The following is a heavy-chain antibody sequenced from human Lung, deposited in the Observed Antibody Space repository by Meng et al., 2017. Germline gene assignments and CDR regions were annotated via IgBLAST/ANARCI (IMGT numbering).Heavy chain of an antibody. Sequence: EVQLVESGGGLVKPGGSLRLSCAASGFSFRSYSMNWVRQAPGKGLEWVSSIGTSSSYRYYTDSVKGRFTISRDNAESSVYLQMDSLRAEDTAVYYCARDAVVTPESLCDYWGQGTLVTVSS. CDR3: ARDAVVTPESLCDY. V-gene: IGHV3-21*06. CDR1: GFSFRSYS. J-gene: IGHJ4*02. CDR2: IGTSSSYR. D-gene: IGHD4-23*01.